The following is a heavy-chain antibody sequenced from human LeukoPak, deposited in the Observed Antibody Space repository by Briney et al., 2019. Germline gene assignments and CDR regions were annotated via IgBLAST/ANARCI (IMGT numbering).Heavy chain of an antibody. D-gene: IGHD2/OR15-2a*01. J-gene: IGHJ4*02. V-gene: IGHV1-46*01. Sequence: ASVKVSCKASGYTFTSYYMHWVRQAPGQGLEWMGIINPSGGSTNYAQNFQGRVTMTRDTSITTAYMELSRLTSDDTAVYYCASLAHFDGSTYYSDFWGQGTLVTVSS. CDR2: INPSGGST. CDR3: ASLAHFDGSTYYSDF. CDR1: GYTFTSYY.